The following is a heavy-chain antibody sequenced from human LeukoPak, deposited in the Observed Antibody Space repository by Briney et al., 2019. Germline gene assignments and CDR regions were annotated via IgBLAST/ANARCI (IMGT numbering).Heavy chain of an antibody. J-gene: IGHJ6*02. CDR1: GFTFSSYA. V-gene: IGHV3-30-3*01. D-gene: IGHD3-10*01. Sequence: PGGSLRLSCVASGFTFSSYAMTWFRQAPGKGLEWVAVISYDGSNKYYADSVKGRFTISRDNSKNTLYLQMNSLRAEDTAVYYCARDASGYYGVDVWGQGTTVTVSS. CDR2: ISYDGSNK. CDR3: ARDASGYYGVDV.